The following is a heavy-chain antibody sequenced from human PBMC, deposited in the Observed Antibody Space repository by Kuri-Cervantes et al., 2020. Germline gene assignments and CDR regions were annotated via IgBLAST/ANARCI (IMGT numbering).Heavy chain of an antibody. D-gene: IGHD3-22*01. CDR3: ARDSYYYDSSGYYPPAGYYGMDV. V-gene: IGHV3-7*01. CDR1: GFTFSSYW. Sequence: GGSLRLSCAASGFTFSSYWMSWVRQAPGKGLERVANIKQDGSEKYYVDSVKGRFTISRDNAKNSLYLQMNSLRDEDTAVYYCARDSYYYDSSGYYPPAGYYGMDVWGQGTTVTVSS. J-gene: IGHJ6*02. CDR2: IKQDGSEK.